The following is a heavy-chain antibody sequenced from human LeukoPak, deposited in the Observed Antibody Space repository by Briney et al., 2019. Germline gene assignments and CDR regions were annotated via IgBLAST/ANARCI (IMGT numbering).Heavy chain of an antibody. D-gene: IGHD6-19*01. Sequence: GGSLRLPCAASGFTFSSHAMSWVRQAPGKGLEWVSGISSNGGSTDYADSVKGRFTISRDNSKNTLYLQMNSLRAEDAAVYYCATRGYSSGWYQYYFDYWGQGTLVTVSS. J-gene: IGHJ4*02. CDR2: ISSNGGST. V-gene: IGHV3-23*01. CDR3: ATRGYSSGWYQYYFDY. CDR1: GFTFSSHA.